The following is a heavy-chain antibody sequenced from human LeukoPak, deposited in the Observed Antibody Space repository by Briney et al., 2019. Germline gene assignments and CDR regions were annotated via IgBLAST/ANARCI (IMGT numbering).Heavy chain of an antibody. Sequence: SETLSLTCSVSGDSITSSGYFWGWLRQPPGKGPEWIGSILYSGSIYYNPSLKSRVTISVDTSKNQVSVKLSSVTAADTAVYYCARDRGAALRKTRHPGEDWFDPWGQGTLVTVSS. CDR1: GDSITSSGYF. CDR2: ILYSGSI. J-gene: IGHJ5*02. V-gene: IGHV4-39*07. CDR3: ARDRGAALRKTRHPGEDWFDP. D-gene: IGHD6-6*01.